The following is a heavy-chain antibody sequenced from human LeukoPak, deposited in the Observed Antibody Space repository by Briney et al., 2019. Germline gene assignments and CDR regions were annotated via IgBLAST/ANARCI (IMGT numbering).Heavy chain of an antibody. V-gene: IGHV3-23*01. J-gene: IGHJ4*02. CDR2: ISGSGGST. D-gene: IGHD3-22*01. CDR3: AKDPIVVVITALFDY. CDR1: GFTFSSYA. Sequence: PGGSLRLSCAASGFTFSSYAMSWVRLAPGKGLEWVSAISGSGGSTYYADSVKGRFTISRDNSKNTLYLQMNSLRAEDTAVYYCAKDPIVVVITALFDYWGQGTLVTVSS.